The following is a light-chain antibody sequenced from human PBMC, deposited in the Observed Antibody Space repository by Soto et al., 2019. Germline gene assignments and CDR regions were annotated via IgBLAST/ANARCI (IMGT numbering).Light chain of an antibody. CDR2: TGS. CDR1: QSISSY. Sequence: DIQMTQSPSSLSASVGDRVTITCRASQSISSYLNWYQQKPGKAPNLLIYTGSSLQSGVPSRFSGSGSGTDFTLTINSLQPEDFATYYCQQAASFPITFGQGTLLEIK. CDR3: QQAASFPIT. V-gene: IGKV1-39*01. J-gene: IGKJ5*01.